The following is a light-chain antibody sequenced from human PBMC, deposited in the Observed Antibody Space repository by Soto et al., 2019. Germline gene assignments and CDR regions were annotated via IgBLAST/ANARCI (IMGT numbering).Light chain of an antibody. V-gene: IGKV1-5*03. J-gene: IGKJ1*01. CDR3: QQYNAYWT. CDR1: QSISAL. CDR2: KAS. Sequence: DIQMTQSPSTLSACVGDRVTITCRASQSISALLAWYQQKPGKAPKLLIYKASTLKSGVPSSFSGSGSGTEYTITISSLQPDDFATYYCQQYNAYWTFGQGTKVEIK.